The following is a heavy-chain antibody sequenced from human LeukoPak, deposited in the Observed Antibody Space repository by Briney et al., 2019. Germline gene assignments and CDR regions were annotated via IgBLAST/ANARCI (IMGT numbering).Heavy chain of an antibody. CDR1: GYTFTGYY. CDR2: INPNSGGT. J-gene: IGHJ5*02. CDR3: ARDSDYIGYNWFDP. V-gene: IGHV1-2*02. D-gene: IGHD4-11*01. Sequence: ASVKVSCKASGYTFTGYYMHWVRQAPGQGLEWMRWINPNSGGTNYAQKFQGRVTMTRDTSISTAYMELSRLRSDDTAVYYCARDSDYIGYNWFDPWGQGTLVTVSS.